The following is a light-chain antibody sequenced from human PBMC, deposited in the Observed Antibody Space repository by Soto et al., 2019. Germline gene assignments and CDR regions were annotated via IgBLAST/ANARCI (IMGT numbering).Light chain of an antibody. J-gene: IGLJ2*01. CDR2: SDD. Sequence: QTVVTQSPSASGTPGQRVTISCSGRDSNIESNSVTWYQQLPGTAPKLLMYSDDERPSGVPDRFSGSKSGTSASLAISGLQSEDEADYYCATWDDSLNGPVFGGGTKLTVL. CDR3: ATWDDSLNGPV. CDR1: DSNIESNS. V-gene: IGLV1-44*01.